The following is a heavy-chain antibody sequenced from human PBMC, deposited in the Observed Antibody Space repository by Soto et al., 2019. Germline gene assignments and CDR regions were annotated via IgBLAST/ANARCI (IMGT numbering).Heavy chain of an antibody. CDR3: AREMDGYSSGWYRNKYYYYYGMDV. J-gene: IGHJ6*02. CDR2: INPSGGST. CDR1: GYTFTSYY. V-gene: IGHV1-46*01. D-gene: IGHD6-19*01. Sequence: ASVKVSCKASGYTFTSYYMHWVRQAPGQGLEWMGIINPSGGSTSYAQKFQGRVTMTRDTSTSTVYMELSSLRSEDTAVYYCAREMDGYSSGWYRNKYYYYYGMDVWGQGTTVTV.